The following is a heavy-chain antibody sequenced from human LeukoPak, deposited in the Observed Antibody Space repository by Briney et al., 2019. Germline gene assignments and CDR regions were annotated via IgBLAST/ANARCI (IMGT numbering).Heavy chain of an antibody. CDR3: ARNVRSGFDY. CDR2: INPSGGST. V-gene: IGHV1-46*01. D-gene: IGHD2/OR15-2a*01. Sequence: ASVKVSCKASGYIFTSYYIHWVRQAPGQGLEWMGIINPSGGSTTYAQKFQGRVTMTMDMSTSTVYMELSTLRSEDTAVYYCARNVRSGFDYWGQGTLVTVSS. CDR1: GYIFTSYY. J-gene: IGHJ4*02.